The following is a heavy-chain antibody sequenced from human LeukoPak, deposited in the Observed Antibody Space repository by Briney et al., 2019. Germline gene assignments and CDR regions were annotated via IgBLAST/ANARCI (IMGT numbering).Heavy chain of an antibody. CDR2: IYYSGST. CDR3: ARHAGWWELRDAFDI. D-gene: IGHD1-26*01. Sequence: SETLSLTCTVSGGSISSYYWSWIRQPPGKGLEWIGYIYYSGSTNYNPSLKSRATISVDTSKNQFSLKLSSVTAADTAVYYCARHAGWWELRDAFDIWGQGTMVTVSS. V-gene: IGHV4-59*08. J-gene: IGHJ3*02. CDR1: GGSISSYY.